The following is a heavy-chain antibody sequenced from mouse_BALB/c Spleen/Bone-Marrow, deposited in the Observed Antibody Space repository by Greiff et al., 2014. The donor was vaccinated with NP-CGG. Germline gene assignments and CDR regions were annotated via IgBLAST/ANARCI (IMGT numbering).Heavy chain of an antibody. J-gene: IGHJ1*01. CDR2: IDPANGNT. V-gene: IGHV14-3*02. D-gene: IGHD2-14*01. CDR1: GFNIKDTY. CDR3: ASYRYAWYFDV. Sequence: EVQFQQSGAELVKPGASVKLSCTASGFNIKDTYMHWVKQRPEQGLEWIGRIDPANGNTKYDPKFQGKATITADTSSNTAYLQLSSLTSEDTAVYYCASYRYAWYFDVWGAGTTVTVSS.